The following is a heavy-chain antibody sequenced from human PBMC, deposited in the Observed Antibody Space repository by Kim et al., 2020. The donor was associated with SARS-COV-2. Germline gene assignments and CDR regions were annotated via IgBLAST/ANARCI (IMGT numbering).Heavy chain of an antibody. V-gene: IGHV4-39*01. CDR1: GGSISTSSYY. Sequence: SETLSLTCTVSGGSISTSSYYWGWIRQPPGKGLEWIGSMYYSGSPYYNPSLKSRVTISVDTSKNQLSLQLSSVTAADTAVFYCARQLGVRELVFGPYAF. CDR2: MYYSGSP. J-gene: IGHJ3*01. D-gene: IGHD3-10*01. CDR3: ARQLGVRELVFGPYAF.